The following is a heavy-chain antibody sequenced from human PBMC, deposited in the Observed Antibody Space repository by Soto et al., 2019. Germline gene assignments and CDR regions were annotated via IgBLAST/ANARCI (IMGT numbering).Heavy chain of an antibody. V-gene: IGHV2-70*01. D-gene: IGHD3-10*01. CDR2: IDWGDDK. CDR3: ARILTVRGPVGYYYGMDV. J-gene: IGHJ6*02. Sequence: SGPTLVNPTQTLTLTCTFSGFSLTTSGMCVSWIRQPPGKALEWLALIDWGDDKYYTTSLKTRLTISKDTSKNQVVLTMTNMDPVDTATYYCARILTVRGPVGYYYGMDVWGQGTTVTVSS. CDR1: GFSLTTSGMC.